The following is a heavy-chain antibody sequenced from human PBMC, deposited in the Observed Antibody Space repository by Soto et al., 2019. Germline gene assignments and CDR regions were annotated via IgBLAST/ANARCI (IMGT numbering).Heavy chain of an antibody. V-gene: IGHV1-3*01. CDR2: INAGNGNT. Sequence: GASVKVSCKASGYTFTSYALHWVRLAPGQRLEWMGWINAGNGNTKYSQTFQGRVTITRDTSASIAYMELSSLRSEDTAVYYCATQTGTTDYYGMDVWGQGTLVTVSS. CDR1: GYTFTSYA. J-gene: IGHJ6*02. D-gene: IGHD1-1*01. CDR3: ATQTGTTDYYGMDV.